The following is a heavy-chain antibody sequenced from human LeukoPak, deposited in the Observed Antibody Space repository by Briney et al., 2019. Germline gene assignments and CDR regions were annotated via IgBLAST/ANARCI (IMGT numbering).Heavy chain of an antibody. CDR2: IIPILGIA. CDR3: ARDQMGSSWETDY. Sequence: SVKVSCKASGGTFSSYTISWVRQAPGQGLEWMGRIIPILGIANYAQKFQGRVTITADKSTSTAYMELSSLRSEDTAVYYCARDQMGSSWETDYWGQGTLVTVSS. D-gene: IGHD6-13*01. J-gene: IGHJ4*02. V-gene: IGHV1-69*04. CDR1: GGTFSSYT.